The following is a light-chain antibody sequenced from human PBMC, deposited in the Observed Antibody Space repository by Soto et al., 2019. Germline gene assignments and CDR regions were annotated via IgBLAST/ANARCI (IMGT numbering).Light chain of an antibody. CDR1: SSSIGAGYD. CDR3: QSYDSSLSGSYV. V-gene: IGLV1-40*01. Sequence: QAVVTQPPSVSGAPGQRVTISCTGSSSSIGAGYDVNWYQQLPGTAPKLLIYGNTNRPSGVPDRFSGSKSGTSASLAITGLQAEDEADYYCQSYDSSLSGSYVFGTGTKVTVL. J-gene: IGLJ1*01. CDR2: GNT.